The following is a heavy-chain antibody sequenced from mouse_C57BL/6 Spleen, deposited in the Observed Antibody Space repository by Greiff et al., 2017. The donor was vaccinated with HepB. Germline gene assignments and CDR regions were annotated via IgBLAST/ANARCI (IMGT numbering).Heavy chain of an antibody. CDR3: TRGRLRLDYYAMDY. CDR1: GFTFSSYA. Sequence: EVMLVESGEGLVKPGGSLKLSCAASGFTFSSYAMSWVRQTPEKRLEWVAYISSGGDYIYYADTVKGRFTISRDNARNTLYLQMSSLKSEDTAMYYCTRGRLRLDYYAMDYWGQGTSVTVSS. J-gene: IGHJ4*01. CDR2: ISSGGDYI. D-gene: IGHD2-2*01. V-gene: IGHV5-9-1*02.